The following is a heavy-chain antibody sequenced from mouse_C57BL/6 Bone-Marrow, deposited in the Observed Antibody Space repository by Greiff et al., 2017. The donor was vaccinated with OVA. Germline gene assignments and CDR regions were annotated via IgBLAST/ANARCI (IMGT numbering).Heavy chain of an antibody. Sequence: QVQLQQSGAELAKPGASVKLSCKASGYTFTSYWMHWVKQRPGQGLEWIGYINPSSGYTKYNQKFKDKATLTADKSSSTAYMQLSILTYEDSAVYYGARGGVGSYWYFDVWGTGTTVTVSS. CDR2: INPSSGYT. CDR3: ARGGVGSYWYFDV. D-gene: IGHD1-3*01. J-gene: IGHJ1*03. V-gene: IGHV1-7*01. CDR1: GYTFTSYW.